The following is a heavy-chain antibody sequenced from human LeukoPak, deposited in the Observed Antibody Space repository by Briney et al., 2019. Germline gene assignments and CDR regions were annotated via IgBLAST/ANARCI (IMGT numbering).Heavy chain of an antibody. CDR2: INHSGST. CDR1: GGSFSGYY. J-gene: IGHJ3*02. Sequence: SETLSLTCAVYGGSFSGYYWSWIRQPPGKGLEWIGEINHSGSTNYNPSLKSRVTISVDTSKNQFSLKLSSVTAADTAVYYCARRWLRGSRAFDIWGQGTMVTVSS. V-gene: IGHV4-34*01. CDR3: ARRWLRGSRAFDI. D-gene: IGHD5-12*01.